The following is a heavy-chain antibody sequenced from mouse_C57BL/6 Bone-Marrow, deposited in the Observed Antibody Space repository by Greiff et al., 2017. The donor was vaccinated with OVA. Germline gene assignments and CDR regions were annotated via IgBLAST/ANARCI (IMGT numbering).Heavy chain of an antibody. V-gene: IGHV5-6*01. CDR3: ARHGEYGSCFDY. CDR1: GFTFSSYG. J-gene: IGHJ2*01. Sequence: EVKLMESGGDLVKPGGSLKLSCAASGFTFSSYGMSWVRQTPDKRLEWVATISSGGSYTYYPDSVKGRFTFSRDNAKNTLYLQISSLKSEDTGMYYCARHGEYGSCFDYWGQGTTHTGSS. CDR2: ISSGGSYT. D-gene: IGHD1-1*01.